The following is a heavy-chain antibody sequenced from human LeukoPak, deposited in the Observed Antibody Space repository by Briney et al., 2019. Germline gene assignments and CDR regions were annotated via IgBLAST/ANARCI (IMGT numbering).Heavy chain of an antibody. CDR3: ARDDYRGVTNFDP. V-gene: IGHV4-59*01. CDR2: ISYSGST. D-gene: IGHD3-10*01. CDR1: GGSISPYF. Sequence: SQTLSLTCTVSGGSISPYFWSWIRQPPGKGLEWIGYISYSGSTNYNPSLKSRVTISVDTSKNQFSLQLSSVTAADTAVYYCARDDYRGVTNFDPWGQGTLVTVSS. J-gene: IGHJ5*02.